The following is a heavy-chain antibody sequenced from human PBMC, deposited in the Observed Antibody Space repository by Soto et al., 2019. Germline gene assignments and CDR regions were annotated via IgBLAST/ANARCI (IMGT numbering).Heavy chain of an antibody. CDR1: GFTFSSYA. CDR3: AKPIKGYCSSTSCRGGAFDI. V-gene: IGHV3-23*01. J-gene: IGHJ3*02. CDR2: ISGSGGST. D-gene: IGHD2-2*01. Sequence: GGSLRLSCAASGFTFSSYAMSWVRQAPGKGLEWVSAISGSGGSTYYADSVKGRFTISRDNSKNTLYLQMNSLRAEDTAVYYCAKPIKGYCSSTSCRGGAFDIWGQGTMVTVSS.